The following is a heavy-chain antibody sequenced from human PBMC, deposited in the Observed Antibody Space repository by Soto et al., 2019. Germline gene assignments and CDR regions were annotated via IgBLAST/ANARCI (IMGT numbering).Heavy chain of an antibody. D-gene: IGHD2-21*01. CDR2: IIPKLGSA. J-gene: IGHJ1*01. V-gene: IGHV1-69*01. CDR1: GGGNLRDYR. CDR3: GREGDGSNFGALY. Sequence: QVQLVQSWAEVKEPGSSVKVCCKASGGGNLRDYRTTCVRRAPGQWLEWMGGIIPKLGSATYAQNFQGRVTITADESTNPVYMQIRSLRSDDTAVYYCGREGDGSNFGALYWGQGTPVTVSS.